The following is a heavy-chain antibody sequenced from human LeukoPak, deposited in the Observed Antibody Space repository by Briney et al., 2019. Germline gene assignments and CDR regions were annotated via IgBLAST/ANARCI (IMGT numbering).Heavy chain of an antibody. D-gene: IGHD3-16*02. CDR2: MHQSGST. J-gene: IGHJ4*02. Sequence: SETLSLTCVVSDDSISSQYWWSWVRQPPGKGLEWIGEMHQSGSTNYNPSLKSRVTMSVDMSKNQFSLRLSSVTAADTAVYYCARGHSYCWTYWGQGALVTVSS. CDR1: DDSISSQYW. V-gene: IGHV4-4*02. CDR3: ARGHSYCWTY.